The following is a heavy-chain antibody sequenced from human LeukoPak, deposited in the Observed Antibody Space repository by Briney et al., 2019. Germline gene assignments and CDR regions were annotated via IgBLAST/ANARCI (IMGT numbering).Heavy chain of an antibody. CDR1: GGTFSSYA. J-gene: IGHJ4*02. CDR3: ARGTITMVRGVIMFDY. V-gene: IGHV1-69*13. CDR2: IIPIFGTA. Sequence: SVKVSFKASGGTFSSYAISWVRQAPGQGLEWMGGIIPIFGTANYAQKFQGRVTITADESTSTAYMELSSLRSEDTAVYYCARGTITMVRGVIMFDYWGQGTLVTVSS. D-gene: IGHD3-10*01.